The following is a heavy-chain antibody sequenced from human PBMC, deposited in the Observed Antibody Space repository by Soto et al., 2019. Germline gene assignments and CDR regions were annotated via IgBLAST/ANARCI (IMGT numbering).Heavy chain of an antibody. J-gene: IGHJ6*02. Sequence: ASVKVSCKASGYMFASFGISWVRQAPGHGLEWMGGIIPIFGTANYAQKFQGRVTITADESTSTAYMELSSLRSEDTAVYYCALPGDSGYDVNYYYGMDVWGQGTTVTVSS. CDR1: GYMFASFG. CDR2: IIPIFGTA. CDR3: ALPGDSGYDVNYYYGMDV. D-gene: IGHD5-12*01. V-gene: IGHV1-69*01.